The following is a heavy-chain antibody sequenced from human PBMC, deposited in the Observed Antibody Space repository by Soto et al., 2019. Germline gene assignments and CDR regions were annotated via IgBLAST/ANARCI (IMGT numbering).Heavy chain of an antibody. CDR2: SAYDGINK. CDR1: GFTFSDYG. V-gene: IGHV3-30*18. CDR3: AKPSTSGLTSYYYGMDV. Sequence: QVQLVESGGGVVQPGRSLRLSCAASGFTFSDYGMHWVRQAPGKGLEWVAVSAYDGINKYYGDPVKCRFTISKDDSKNTLFLEMNSLRVEDTAVYYCAKPSTSGLTSYYYGMDVLGQGTKVIVSS. D-gene: IGHD6-19*01. J-gene: IGHJ6*02.